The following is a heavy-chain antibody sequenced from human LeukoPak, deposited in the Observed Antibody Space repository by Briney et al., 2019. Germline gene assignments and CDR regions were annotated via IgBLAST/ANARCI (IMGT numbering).Heavy chain of an antibody. CDR2: IYQGGTT. V-gene: IGHV4-38-2*01. CDR1: GYSISSGYH. J-gene: IGHJ6*03. Sequence: SETLSLTCAVSGYSISSGYHWGWSRQPPGKGLGWIGSIYQGGTTYYNPSLKSRVTTSVDTYKNQFSLKLSTVTAANTAVYYCARKLYDYYYYMDGWGKGTKVTVSS. D-gene: IGHD1-1*01. CDR3: ARKLYDYYYYMDG.